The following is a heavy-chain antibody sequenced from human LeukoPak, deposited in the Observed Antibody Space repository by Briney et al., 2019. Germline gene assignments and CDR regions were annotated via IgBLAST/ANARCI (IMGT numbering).Heavy chain of an antibody. J-gene: IGHJ4*02. CDR3: AREVGDMIDY. CDR1: GYSFTSYW. CDR2: IDPSDSYT. V-gene: IGHV5-10-1*01. Sequence: GESLKISCKASGYSFTSYWISWVRQMPGKGLEWMGRIDPSDSYTNYSPSFQGHVTISADKSISTAYLQWSSLKASDTAMYYCAREVGDMIDYWGQGTLVTGSS.